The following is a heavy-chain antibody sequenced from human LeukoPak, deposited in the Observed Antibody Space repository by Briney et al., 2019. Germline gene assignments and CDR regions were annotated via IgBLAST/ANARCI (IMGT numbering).Heavy chain of an antibody. CDR2: IYYSGST. J-gene: IGHJ5*02. V-gene: IGHV4-59*01. Sequence: PSETLSLTCTVSGGSISSYYWSWIRQPPGKGLEWIGYIYYSGSTNYNPSLKSRVTISVDTSKNQFSLKLSSVTAADTAVYYCARDRSSTSDPWGQGTLVTVSS. CDR1: GGSISSYY. D-gene: IGHD2-2*01. CDR3: ARDRSSTSDP.